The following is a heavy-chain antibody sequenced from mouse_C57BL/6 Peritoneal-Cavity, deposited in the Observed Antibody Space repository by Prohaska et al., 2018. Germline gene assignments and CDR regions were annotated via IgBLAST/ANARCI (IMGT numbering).Heavy chain of an antibody. V-gene: IGHV1-84*01. CDR1: GYTFTDYY. J-gene: IGHJ1*03. D-gene: IGHD1-1*01. Sequence: QIQLQQSGPELVKPGASVKISCKASGYTFTDYYINWVTQRPGHGLELFGWIYPGCGNTKYNEKFKGKAALTLDTSSSTAYMQLSSLNSEDSAVYFCARNSGSYYGSSDWYFDVWGTGTTVTVSS. CDR2: IYPGCGNT. CDR3: ARNSGSYYGSSDWYFDV.